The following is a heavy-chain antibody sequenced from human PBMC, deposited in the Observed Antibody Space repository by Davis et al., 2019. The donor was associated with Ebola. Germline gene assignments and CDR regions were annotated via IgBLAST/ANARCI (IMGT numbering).Heavy chain of an antibody. D-gene: IGHD3-16*01. CDR2: INSVGTTT. Sequence: PGASLRLSCAASGFPFGNFWMHWVRQVPGKGLEWVSRINSVGTTTNYADAVKGRFTMSRDNSKNTLYLEMTSLRGDDTAVYFCGRDTRGIDSWGQGTLVTVSS. CDR3: GRDTRGIDS. J-gene: IGHJ4*02. CDR1: GFPFGNFW. V-gene: IGHV3-74*01.